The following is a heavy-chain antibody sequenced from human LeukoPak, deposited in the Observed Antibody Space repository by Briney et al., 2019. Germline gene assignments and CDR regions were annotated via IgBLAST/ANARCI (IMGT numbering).Heavy chain of an antibody. V-gene: IGHV4-39*01. J-gene: IGHJ4*02. CDR3: ARHDYGDYRVVY. Sequence: PSETLSLTCTVSGGSISSSSYYWGWIRQPPGKGLEWIGSIYYSGSTYYNPSLKSRVTISVDTSKNQFSLKLSSVAAADTAVYYCARHDYGDYRVVYWGQGTLVTVSS. CDR2: IYYSGST. CDR1: GGSISSSSYY. D-gene: IGHD4-17*01.